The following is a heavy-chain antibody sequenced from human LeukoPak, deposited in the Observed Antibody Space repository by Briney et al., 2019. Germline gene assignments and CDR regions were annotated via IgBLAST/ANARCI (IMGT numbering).Heavy chain of an antibody. J-gene: IGHJ4*02. V-gene: IGHV1-69*05. CDR1: GGTFSSYA. Sequence: SVKVSCKASGGTFSSYAISWVRQAPGQGLEWMGGIIPIFGTANYAQKFQGRVTITTDESTSTAYMELSSLRSEDTAVNYCARAGDGYNLGMGYFDYWGQGTLVTVSS. D-gene: IGHD5-24*01. CDR2: IIPIFGTA. CDR3: ARAGDGYNLGMGYFDY.